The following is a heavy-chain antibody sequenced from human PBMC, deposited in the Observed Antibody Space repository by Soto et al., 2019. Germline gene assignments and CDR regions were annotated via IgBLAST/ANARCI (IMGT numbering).Heavy chain of an antibody. CDR2: ISGSGSSI. J-gene: IGHJ6*02. CDR3: AREPGIAAAATLGGMDV. V-gene: IGHV3-11*01. D-gene: IGHD6-13*01. Sequence: QVQLVESGGGLVKPGGSLRLSCAASGFTFSDYYMSWIRQAPGKGLERVSYISGSGSSIYYADSVKGRFTISRDNAKNSLYLQMNRLRAEDTAVYYCAREPGIAAAATLGGMDVWGQGTTVTVSS. CDR1: GFTFSDYY.